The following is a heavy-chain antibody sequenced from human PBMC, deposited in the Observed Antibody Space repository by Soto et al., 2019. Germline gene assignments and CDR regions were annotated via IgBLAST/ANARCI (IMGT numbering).Heavy chain of an antibody. CDR2: IYHSGIT. V-gene: IGHV4-38-2*01. J-gene: IGHJ5*02. CDR3: AIGNPDWFDP. CDR1: GHSISRGFYY. D-gene: IGHD1-1*01. Sequence: SETLSLTCAVSGHSISRGFYYWGWIRQPPGKGLEWIGSIYHSGITYYNPSLKSRVTISIDTSKNHFSLRLSSVTATDTAVYFCAIGNPDWFDPWGQGTLVTVSS.